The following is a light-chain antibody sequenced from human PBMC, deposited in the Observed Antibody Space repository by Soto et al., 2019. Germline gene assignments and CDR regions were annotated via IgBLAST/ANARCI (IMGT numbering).Light chain of an antibody. CDR2: DVS. J-gene: IGLJ1*01. V-gene: IGLV2-14*01. CDR3: SSYTSSSTSYV. Sequence: QSALTQPASVSGSPGQSITISCTGTSSDVGGYNYVSWYQQHPGKAPKLMLYDVSNRPSGVSIRFSGSKSGNTASLTISGLQAEDESEYYCSSYTSSSTSYVFGTGTQLTVL. CDR1: SSDVGGYNY.